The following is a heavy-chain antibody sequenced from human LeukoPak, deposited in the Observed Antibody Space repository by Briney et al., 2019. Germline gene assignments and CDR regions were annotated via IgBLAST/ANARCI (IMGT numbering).Heavy chain of an antibody. Sequence: TGGSLRLSCAASGFTFDDYAMHWVRQAPGKGLEWVSGISWNSGSIGYADSVKGRFTISRDNAKNSLYLQMNSLRAEDTALYYCAKGREDIVVVPAFDYWGQGTLVTVSS. CDR1: GFTFDDYA. V-gene: IGHV3-9*01. D-gene: IGHD2-2*01. CDR3: AKGREDIVVVPAFDY. CDR2: ISWNSGSI. J-gene: IGHJ4*02.